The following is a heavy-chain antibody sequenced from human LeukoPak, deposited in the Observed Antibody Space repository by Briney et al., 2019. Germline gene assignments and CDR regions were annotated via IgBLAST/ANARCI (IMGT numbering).Heavy chain of an antibody. V-gene: IGHV3-30-3*01. CDR3: ARDEGYCSRTSCYGASKGMDV. D-gene: IGHD2-2*01. CDR2: ISYDGSNK. CDR1: GFTFSGYP. Sequence: HPGGSLRLSCAASGFTFSGYPIHWVRQAPGKGLEWVAVISYDGSNKYYADSVKGRFTISRDNSKNTLYLQMNSLRAEDTAVYYCARDEGYCSRTSCYGASKGMDVRSQGTAVIVSS. J-gene: IGHJ6*02.